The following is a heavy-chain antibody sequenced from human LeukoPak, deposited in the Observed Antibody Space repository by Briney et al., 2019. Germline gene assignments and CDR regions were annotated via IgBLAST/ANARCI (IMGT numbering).Heavy chain of an antibody. V-gene: IGHV1-2*02. CDR1: GYTFTGYY. Sequence: ASVKVSCKASGYTFTGYYMHWVRQAPGQGLEWMGWINPNSGGTNYVQKFQGRVTMTRDTSISTAYMELSRLRSDDTAVYYCARVRRLRFLEWLPHWGQGTLVTVSS. CDR3: ARVRRLRFLEWLPH. D-gene: IGHD3-3*01. J-gene: IGHJ4*02. CDR2: INPNSGGT.